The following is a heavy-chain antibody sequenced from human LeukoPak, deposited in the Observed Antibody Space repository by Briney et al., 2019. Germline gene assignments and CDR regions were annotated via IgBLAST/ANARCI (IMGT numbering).Heavy chain of an antibody. V-gene: IGHV4-34*01. CDR1: GGSFSGYY. CDR3: ARVGTGGYYYYYMDV. D-gene: IGHD2-8*02. Sequence: SETLSLTCAVYGGSFSGYYWSWIRQPPGKGLEWIGEINHSGSTNYNPSLKSRVTTSVDTSKNQFSLKLSSVTAADTAVYYCARVGTGGYYYYYMDVWGKGTTVTVSS. CDR2: INHSGST. J-gene: IGHJ6*03.